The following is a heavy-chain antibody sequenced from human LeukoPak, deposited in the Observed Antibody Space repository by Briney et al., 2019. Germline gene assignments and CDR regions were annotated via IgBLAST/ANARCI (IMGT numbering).Heavy chain of an antibody. CDR2: ITSSGGST. D-gene: IGHD4-11*01. V-gene: IGHV3-23*01. Sequence: GGSLRLSCAASGFTFSSYGMSWVRQSPGKGLEWVSTITSSGGSTYYTDSVKGRFTISRDSSKNTLYLQMNSLRVEDTAVYYCAKVRSGSSNWALRIFDYWGQGALVTVSS. CDR3: AKVRSGSSNWALRIFDY. CDR1: GFTFSSYG. J-gene: IGHJ4*02.